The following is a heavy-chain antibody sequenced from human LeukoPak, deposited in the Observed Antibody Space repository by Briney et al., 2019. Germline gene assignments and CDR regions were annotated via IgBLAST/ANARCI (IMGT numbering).Heavy chain of an antibody. D-gene: IGHD3/OR15-3a*01. CDR1: GYSFSSYA. CDR2: INAGNGDT. CDR3: ATWTGPSFDS. J-gene: IGHJ5*01. V-gene: IGHV1-3*01. Sequence: ASVKVSCKASGYSFSSYAIHWVRQAPGQRLEWMGWINAGNGDTIYSQKFQGRVTITRDTSASTVYMELSSLRSEDTAVYFCATWTGPSFDSWGQGTLVTVSS.